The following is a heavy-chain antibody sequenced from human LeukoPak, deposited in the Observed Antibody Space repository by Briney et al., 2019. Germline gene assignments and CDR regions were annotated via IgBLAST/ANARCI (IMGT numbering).Heavy chain of an antibody. D-gene: IGHD6-19*01. CDR2: ISYDGSNK. CDR3: ARDPVAGTGGYFDY. CDR1: GFTFSSYA. J-gene: IGHJ4*02. V-gene: IGHV3-30-3*01. Sequence: GRSLRLSCAASGFTFSSYAMHWVRQAPGKGLERVAVISYDGSNKYYADSVKGRFTISRDNSKNTLYLQMNSLRAEDTAVYYCARDPVAGTGGYFDYWGQGTLVTVSS.